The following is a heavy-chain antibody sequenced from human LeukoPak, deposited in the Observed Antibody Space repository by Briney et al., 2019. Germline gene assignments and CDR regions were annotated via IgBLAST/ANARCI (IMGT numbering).Heavy chain of an antibody. V-gene: IGHV3-15*01. CDR3: TTDGGSYGVLHFDY. Sequence: SGGSLRLSCAASGFTFSNAWMSWVRQAPGKGLEWVGRIKSKTDGGTTDYAAPVKGRFTISRDDSKNTLYLQMNSLKTEDTAVYYCTTDGGSYGVLHFDYWGQGTLVTVSS. CDR1: GFTFSNAW. CDR2: IKSKTDGGTT. J-gene: IGHJ4*02. D-gene: IGHD1-26*01.